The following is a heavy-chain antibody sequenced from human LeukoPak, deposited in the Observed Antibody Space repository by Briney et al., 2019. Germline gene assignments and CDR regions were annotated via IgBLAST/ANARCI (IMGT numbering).Heavy chain of an antibody. D-gene: IGHD3-22*01. J-gene: IGHJ4*02. CDR1: GYTLTELS. CDR3: ATGRYYYDSSGYQGFDY. CDR2: FDPKDGET. V-gene: IGHV1-24*01. Sequence: ASVKVSCKVSGYTLTELSMHWVRQAPGKGLEWMGGFDPKDGETIYAQKFQGRVTMTEDTSTDTAYMELSSLRSEDTAVYYCATGRYYYDSSGYQGFDYWGQGTLVTVSS.